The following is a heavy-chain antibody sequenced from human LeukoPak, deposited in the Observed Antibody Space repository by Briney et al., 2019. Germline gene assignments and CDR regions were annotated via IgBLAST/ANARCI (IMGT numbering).Heavy chain of an antibody. Sequence: GASVKVSCKASGYTFTSYDINWVRQATGQGLEWLGWMNPSSGNTGYAQKFQGRVTMTRNTSISTAYMELSSLRSEDTAVYYCARLRRDSSGYYLFDYWGQGTLVTVSS. V-gene: IGHV1-8*01. D-gene: IGHD3-22*01. CDR2: MNPSSGNT. CDR3: ARLRRDSSGYYLFDY. CDR1: GYTFTSYD. J-gene: IGHJ4*02.